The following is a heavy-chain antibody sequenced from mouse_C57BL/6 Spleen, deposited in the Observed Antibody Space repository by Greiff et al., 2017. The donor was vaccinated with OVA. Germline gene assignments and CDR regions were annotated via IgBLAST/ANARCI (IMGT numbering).Heavy chain of an antibody. D-gene: IGHD1-1*01. CDR1: GYTFTSYW. CDR2: IDPSDSYT. J-gene: IGHJ2*01. Sequence: QVHVKQPGAELVMPGASVKLSCKASGYTFTSYWMHWVKQRPGQGLEWIGEIDPSDSYTNYNQKFKGKSTLTVDKSSSTAYMQLSSLTSEDSAVYYCARSGRENYFDYWGQGTTLTVSS. CDR3: ARSGRENYFDY. V-gene: IGHV1-69*01.